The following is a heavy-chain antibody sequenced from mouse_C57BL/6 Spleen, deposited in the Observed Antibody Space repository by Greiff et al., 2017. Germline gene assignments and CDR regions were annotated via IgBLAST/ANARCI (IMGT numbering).Heavy chain of an antibody. D-gene: IGHD2-5*01. CDR2: IYPGDGDT. CDR1: GYAFSSSW. Sequence: QVQLQQSGPELVKPGASVKISCKASGYAFSSSWMNWVKQRPGKGLEWIGRIYPGDGDTNYNGKFKGKATLTADKSSSTAYMQLSSLTSEDSAVYFCARGGHSNSGYFDVWGTGTTVTVSS. J-gene: IGHJ1*03. V-gene: IGHV1-82*01. CDR3: ARGGHSNSGYFDV.